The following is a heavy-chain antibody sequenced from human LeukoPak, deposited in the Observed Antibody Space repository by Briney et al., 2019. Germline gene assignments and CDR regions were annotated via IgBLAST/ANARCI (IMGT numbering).Heavy chain of an antibody. CDR3: ASYGNVDIVATRAPYFDY. CDR1: GGSISSSSYY. CDR2: IYYSGST. D-gene: IGHD5-12*01. V-gene: IGHV4-39*05. Sequence: SETPSLTCTVSGGSISSSSYYWGWIRQPPGKGLEWIGSIYYSGSTYYNPSLKSRVTISVDTSKNQFSLKLSSVTAADTAVYYCASYGNVDIVATRAPYFDYWGQGTLVTVSS. J-gene: IGHJ4*02.